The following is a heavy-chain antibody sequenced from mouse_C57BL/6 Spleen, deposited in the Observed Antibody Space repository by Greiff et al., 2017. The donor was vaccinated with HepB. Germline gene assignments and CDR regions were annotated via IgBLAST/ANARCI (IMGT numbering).Heavy chain of an antibody. Sequence: QVQLQQPVAELVMPGASVKLSCKASGYTFTSSWMHWVKQRPGQGLEWIGEIDPSDSYTNYNQKFKGKSTLTVDKSSSTAYMQLSSLTSEDSAVYYCARRNWDGFAYWGQGTLVTVSA. J-gene: IGHJ3*01. CDR1: GYTFTSSW. V-gene: IGHV1-69*01. D-gene: IGHD4-1*01. CDR2: IDPSDSYT. CDR3: ARRNWDGFAY.